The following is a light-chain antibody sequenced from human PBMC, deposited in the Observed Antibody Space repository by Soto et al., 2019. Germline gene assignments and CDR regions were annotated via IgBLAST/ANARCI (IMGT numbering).Light chain of an antibody. CDR2: AAF. J-gene: IGKJ1*01. Sequence: AIQVTQSPSSLSASVGHRVSITCRASQDIRNDLAWYQQRPGQAPNLLIFAAFNLQSGVPSRFSGGGSGTHFTLTISGLQPEDFANYYCLQYYNFSWTFGQGTKVDIK. CDR1: QDIRND. V-gene: IGKV1-6*01. CDR3: LQYYNFSWT.